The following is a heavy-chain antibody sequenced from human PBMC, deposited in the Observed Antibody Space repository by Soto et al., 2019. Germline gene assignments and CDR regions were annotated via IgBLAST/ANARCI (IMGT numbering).Heavy chain of an antibody. CDR3: AADVIAVAGDFDY. J-gene: IGHJ4*02. D-gene: IGHD6-19*01. Sequence: SVKVSCKXSGFTFSNSAMQWVRQARGQRPEWIGWIVVASGYANLAPKFQQRVVMTRDMSIRTAYMELSSLTSDDTAVYFCAADVIAVAGDFDYWGQGTLVTVSS. CDR1: GFTFSNSA. CDR2: IVVASGYA. V-gene: IGHV1-58*02.